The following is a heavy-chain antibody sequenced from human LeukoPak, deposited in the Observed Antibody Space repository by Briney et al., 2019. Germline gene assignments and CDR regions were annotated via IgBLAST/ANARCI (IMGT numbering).Heavy chain of an antibody. V-gene: IGHV1-46*01. CDR2: IDPSGGST. CDR3: ATPVPGYCTNGVCYYFDY. Sequence: ASVKVSCKASAYTFSSYLMHWVRQAPGQGLEWMGIIDPSGGSTIYAQKFQGRVTMTEDTSTDTAYMELSSLRSEDTAVYYCATPVPGYCTNGVCYYFDYWGQGTLVTVSS. J-gene: IGHJ4*02. D-gene: IGHD2-8*01. CDR1: AYTFSSYL.